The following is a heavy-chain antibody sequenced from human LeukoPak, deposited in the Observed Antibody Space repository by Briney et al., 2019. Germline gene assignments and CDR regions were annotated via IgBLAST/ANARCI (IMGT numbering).Heavy chain of an antibody. CDR1: GFTFGDSA. J-gene: IGHJ4*02. Sequence: GGSLRLSCTTSGFTFGDSAMSWVRQAPGKGLEWLGFIRSAQYGGTTEYVASVRGRFTISRDDSKSIAYLQMNSLKSEDTAVYNCTREVGTRSPYWGQGTLVTVSS. CDR2: IRSAQYGGTT. CDR3: TREVGTRSPY. D-gene: IGHD2-8*01. V-gene: IGHV3-49*04.